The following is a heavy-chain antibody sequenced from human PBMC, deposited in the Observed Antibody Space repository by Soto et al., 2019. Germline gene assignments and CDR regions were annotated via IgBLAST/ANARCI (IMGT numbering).Heavy chain of an antibody. J-gene: IGHJ4*02. Sequence: PGGSLRLSCAASGFTFSSYGMHWVRQAPGKGLEWVAVISYDGSNKYYADSVKGRFTISRDNSKNTLYLQMNSLRAEDTAVYYCAKFSGSLGFDYWGQGTLVTVSS. D-gene: IGHD1-26*01. CDR3: AKFSGSLGFDY. V-gene: IGHV3-30*18. CDR1: GFTFSSYG. CDR2: ISYDGSNK.